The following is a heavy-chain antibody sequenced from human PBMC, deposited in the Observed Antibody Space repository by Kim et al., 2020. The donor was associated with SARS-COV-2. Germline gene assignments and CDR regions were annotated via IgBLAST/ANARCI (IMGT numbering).Heavy chain of an antibody. CDR3: ARHWGDGDYLKYNWFDP. CDR2: IDPSDSYT. Sequence: GESLKISCKGSGYSFTSYWISWVRQMPGKGLEWMGRIDPSDSYTNYSPSFQGHVTISADKSISTAYLQWSSLKASDTAMYYCARHWGDGDYLKYNWFDPWGQGTLVTVSS. V-gene: IGHV5-10-1*01. J-gene: IGHJ5*02. D-gene: IGHD4-17*01. CDR1: GYSFTSYW.